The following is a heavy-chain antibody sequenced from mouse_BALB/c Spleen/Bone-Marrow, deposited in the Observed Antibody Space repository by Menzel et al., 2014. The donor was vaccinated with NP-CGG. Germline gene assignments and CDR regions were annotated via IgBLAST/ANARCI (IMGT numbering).Heavy chain of an antibody. CDR3: AKWDYAMYY. CDR1: GYAFTNYL. V-gene: IGHV1-54*01. Sequence: QVQLQQSGAELVRPGTSVKVSCKASGYAFTNYLIEWVKQRPGQGLEWIGVINPGSGGTNYNEKFKGKATLTADKSSSTAYMQLSSLTSYDSAVYFCAKWDYAMYYWGQGTSVTVSS. CDR2: INPGSGGT. J-gene: IGHJ4*01.